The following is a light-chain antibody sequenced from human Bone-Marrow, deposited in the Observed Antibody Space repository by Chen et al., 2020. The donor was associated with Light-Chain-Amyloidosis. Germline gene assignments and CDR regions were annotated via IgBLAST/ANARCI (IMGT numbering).Light chain of an antibody. CDR3: VLYMGSGISI. CDR1: SGSVSTNSF. CDR2: STN. J-gene: IGLJ2*01. V-gene: IGLV8-61*01. Sequence: QTVVTQEPSFSVSPGGTVTLTCGLNSGSVSTNSFPSWYQQTPGQAPRTLMYSTNIRSSGVPDRFSGSILGNNAALTITGAQADDACDYYCVLYMGSGISIFGGGTKLTVL.